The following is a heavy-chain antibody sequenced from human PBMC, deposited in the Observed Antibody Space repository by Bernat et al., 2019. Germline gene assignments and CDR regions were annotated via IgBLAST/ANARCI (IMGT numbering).Heavy chain of an antibody. J-gene: IGHJ4*02. Sequence: EVQLLESGGGLVQPGGSLRLSCAASGFTFSSYAMSWVRQAPGKGLEWVSAISGSGGSTYYADSVKGRFTISRDNSKNTLYMQMNSLRAEDTAVYYCAKSHSGYEKGGLDYWGQGTLVTVSS. CDR2: ISGSGGST. D-gene: IGHD5-12*01. V-gene: IGHV3-23*01. CDR1: GFTFSSYA. CDR3: AKSHSGYEKGGLDY.